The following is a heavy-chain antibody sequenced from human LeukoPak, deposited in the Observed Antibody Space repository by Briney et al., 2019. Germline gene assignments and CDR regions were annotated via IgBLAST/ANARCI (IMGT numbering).Heavy chain of an antibody. V-gene: IGHV1-2*06. CDR3: AGDHGYSSGWYNY. Sequence: ASVKVSCKASGYTFTGYYMHWVRQAPGQGLEWMGRINPNSGGTNYAQKFQGRVTMTRDTSISTAYMELSRLRSDDTAVYYCAGDHGYSSGWYNYWGQGTLVTISS. J-gene: IGHJ4*02. CDR1: GYTFTGYY. CDR2: INPNSGGT. D-gene: IGHD6-19*01.